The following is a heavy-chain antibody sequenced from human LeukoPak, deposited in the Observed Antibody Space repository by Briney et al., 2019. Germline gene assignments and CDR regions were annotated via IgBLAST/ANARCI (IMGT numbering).Heavy chain of an antibody. Sequence: GGSLRVSCAASGCMVSRNYMSWVRQAPGKDLEWVSVMYTGGSTYYADSVKGRFTISRDNSKNTLNLQMNSLRAEDTALYYCARRISGASYAFDIWGQGTMVTVSS. CDR3: ARRISGASYAFDI. V-gene: IGHV3-53*01. J-gene: IGHJ3*02. CDR1: GCMVSRNY. CDR2: MYTGGST.